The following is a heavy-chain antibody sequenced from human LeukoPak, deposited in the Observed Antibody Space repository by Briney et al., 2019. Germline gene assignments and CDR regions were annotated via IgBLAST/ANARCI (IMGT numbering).Heavy chain of an antibody. Sequence: SETLSLTCTVSGGSVSSGSYYWSCIRQPPGKGLECIGYIYYSGSTNYNPTLKSRVTISVDTSKNQFSLKLSSVTAADTAVYYCAREVCSGGSCYFNWFDLWGQGTLVTVSS. D-gene: IGHD2-15*01. J-gene: IGHJ5*02. CDR1: GGSVSSGSYY. V-gene: IGHV4-61*01. CDR2: IYYSGST. CDR3: AREVCSGGSCYFNWFDL.